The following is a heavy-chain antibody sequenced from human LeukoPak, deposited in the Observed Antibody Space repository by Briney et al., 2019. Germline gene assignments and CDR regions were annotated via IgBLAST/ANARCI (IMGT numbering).Heavy chain of an antibody. D-gene: IGHD5-24*01. CDR1: GGSISSSRYY. V-gene: IGHV4-39*07. Sequence: SETLSLTCTVSGGSISSSRYYWGWIRHPSGKGLEWIGSIYYSGSTYYNPSLKSRVTISVDTSKNQFSLKLSSVTAADTAVYYCARDRGYYGMDVWGQRTTVTVSS. CDR3: ARDRGYYGMDV. J-gene: IGHJ6*02. CDR2: IYYSGST.